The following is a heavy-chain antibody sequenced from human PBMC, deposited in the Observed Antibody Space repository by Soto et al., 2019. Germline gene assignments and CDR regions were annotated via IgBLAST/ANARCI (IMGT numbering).Heavy chain of an antibody. CDR2: IYYSGST. CDR1: GCSISSGDYY. CDR3: AAKPYNWNIWIVY. D-gene: IGHD1-1*01. J-gene: IGHJ4*02. Sequence: TSETLSLTCPFSGCSISSGDYYWGWIRQPPGKGLEWIGYIYYSGSTYYNPSLKSRVTISVDTSKNQFSLKLSSVTAADTAVYYCAAKPYNWNIWIVYWGPGIMVTVSS. V-gene: IGHV4-30-4*01.